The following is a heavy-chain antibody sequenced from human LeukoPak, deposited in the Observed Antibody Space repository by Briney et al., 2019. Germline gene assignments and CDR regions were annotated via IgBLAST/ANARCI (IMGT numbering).Heavy chain of an antibody. CDR2: MNPKSGNT. CDR3: ARGGLAYCSGGSCYSFHPY. D-gene: IGHD2-15*01. CDR1: GYSFSSHD. Sequence: ASVKVSCKASGYSFSSHDINWVRQATGQGLEWMGWMNPKSGNTDHAQKFQGRVTMSRNTSISVAYLELSSLRSEDTAVYYCARGGLAYCSGGSCYSFHPYWGQGTLVTVSS. V-gene: IGHV1-8*01. J-gene: IGHJ4*02.